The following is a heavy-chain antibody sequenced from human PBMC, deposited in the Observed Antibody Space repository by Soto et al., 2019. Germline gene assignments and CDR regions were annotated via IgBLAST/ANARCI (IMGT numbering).Heavy chain of an antibody. CDR1: GFTFSSYS. Sequence: EVQLVESGGGLVKPGGSLRLSCAASGFTFSSYSMNWVRQAPGKGLEWVSSISSSSSYIYYADSVKGRFTISRDNDKNSLFLQMNSLRAEDTAVYYCARDAVGEVPAAAHGAFDIWGQGTMVTVSS. CDR2: ISSSSSYI. V-gene: IGHV3-21*01. J-gene: IGHJ3*02. CDR3: ARDAVGEVPAAAHGAFDI. D-gene: IGHD2-2*01.